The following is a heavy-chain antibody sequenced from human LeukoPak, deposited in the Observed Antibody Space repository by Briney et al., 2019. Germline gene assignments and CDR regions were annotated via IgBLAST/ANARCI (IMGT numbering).Heavy chain of an antibody. J-gene: IGHJ4*02. CDR1: GFTFSSYW. D-gene: IGHD3-22*01. CDR3: ARVKAPNLAYYYDSSGYQFDY. Sequence: PGGSLRLSCAASGFTFSSYWMSWVRQAPGKGLGWVANIKQDGSEKYYVDSVKGRFTISRDNAKNSLYLQMNSLRAEDTAVYYCARVKAPNLAYYYDSSGYQFDYWGQGTLVTVSS. V-gene: IGHV3-7*03. CDR2: IKQDGSEK.